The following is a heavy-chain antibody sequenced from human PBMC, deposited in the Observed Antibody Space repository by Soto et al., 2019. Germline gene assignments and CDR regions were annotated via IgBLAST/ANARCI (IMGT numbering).Heavy chain of an antibody. J-gene: IGHJ4*02. CDR2: SSGSGGST. D-gene: IGHD1-26*01. CDR1: GFTFSSYA. V-gene: IGHV3-23*01. Sequence: EVQLLESGGGLVQPGGSLRLSCAASGFTFSSYAMRWVRQAPGKGLEWVSASSGSGGSTYYADSVKGRFTISRDNSKNTLYLQMSRLRAEDTAVYYCARRGSGSYYDYWGQGTLVTVSA. CDR3: ARRGSGSYYDY.